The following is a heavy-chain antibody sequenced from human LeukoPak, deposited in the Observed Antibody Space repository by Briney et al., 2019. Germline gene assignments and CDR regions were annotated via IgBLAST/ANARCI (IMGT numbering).Heavy chain of an antibody. D-gene: IGHD2-15*01. Sequence: SGGSLRLSCAASGFTFSNYNMNWVRQAPGKGLEWVSSIRSSTTYVYYADSVRGRFTISRDNAKNSLYLQMNSLRAEDTAVYSCARGADGVSSNSRGWFDPWGQGTLVTVSS. CDR3: ARGADGVSSNSRGWFDP. CDR1: GFTFSNYN. CDR2: IRSSTTYV. J-gene: IGHJ5*02. V-gene: IGHV3-21*01.